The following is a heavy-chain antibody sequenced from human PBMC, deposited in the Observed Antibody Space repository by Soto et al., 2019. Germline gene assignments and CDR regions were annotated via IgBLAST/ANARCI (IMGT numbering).Heavy chain of an antibody. CDR2: IYYSGGT. D-gene: IGHD2-2*01. CDR3: ASDSSVAYCSGTRCYSLDF. V-gene: IGHV4-59*12. J-gene: IGHJ4*02. Sequence: SETLSLTCTVSGASIRSYYWTWIRQPPGKGLEWLGYIYYSGGTNYNPSLKSRVTISLDTSKNQFSLKLSSVTAADTAVYYCASDSSVAYCSGTRCYSLDFWGQGTLVTVSS. CDR1: GASIRSYY.